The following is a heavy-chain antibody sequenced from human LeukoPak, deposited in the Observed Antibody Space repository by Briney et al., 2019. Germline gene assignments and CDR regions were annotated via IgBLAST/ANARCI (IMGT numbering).Heavy chain of an antibody. V-gene: IGHV3-11*01. D-gene: IGHD3-10*01. Sequence: GGSLRLSCAASGFSVSDYYMSWIRQSPGKGLEWISYITSSGGSTKYADSVKGRFTISRDNAKNSVALQMNNLRAEDTAVYYCTRERRRIYFAFESWGQGTLVTVSS. CDR1: GFSVSDYY. CDR2: ITSSGGST. CDR3: TRERRRIYFAFES. J-gene: IGHJ4*02.